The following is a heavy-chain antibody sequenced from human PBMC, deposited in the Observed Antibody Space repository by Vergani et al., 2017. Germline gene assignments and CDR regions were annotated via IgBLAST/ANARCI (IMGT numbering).Heavy chain of an antibody. CDR1: GGSFSGYY. J-gene: IGHJ3*01. D-gene: IGHD3-10*01. CDR3: AGRGLWFGEV. V-gene: IGHV4-34*01. CDR2: INHSGST. Sequence: QVQLQQWGAGLLKPSETLSLTCAVYGGSFSGYYWSWIRQPPGKGLEWIGEINHSGSTNYNPSLKSRVTMSVDTSKNQFSLKLSSVTAADTAVYYCAGRGLWFGEVWGQGTMVTVSS.